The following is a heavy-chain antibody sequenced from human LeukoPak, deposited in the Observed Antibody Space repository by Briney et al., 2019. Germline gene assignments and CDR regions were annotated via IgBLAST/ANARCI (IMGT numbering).Heavy chain of an antibody. V-gene: IGHV3-7*03. CDR2: INQDGSKK. D-gene: IGHD5-18*01. CDR3: ARGPGGFSYIFDY. Sequence: GGSLRLSCTTSGFTFTDYWMTWVRQAPGKGLEWVANINQDGSKKFYVDFVKGRFTISRDNAKNALYLQMNSLRAEDTAVYYCARGPGGFSYIFDYWGQGTLVTVSS. CDR1: GFTFTDYW. J-gene: IGHJ4*02.